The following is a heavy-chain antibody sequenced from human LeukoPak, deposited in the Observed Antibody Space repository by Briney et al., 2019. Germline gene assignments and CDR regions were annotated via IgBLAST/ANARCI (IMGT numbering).Heavy chain of an antibody. D-gene: IGHD1-26*01. CDR1: GFTFSTYG. CDR2: IKQDGSEK. J-gene: IGHJ4*02. CDR3: ARPPGDY. V-gene: IGHV3-7*01. Sequence: GGSLRLSCAASGFTFSTYGMSWVRQAPGKRLEWVANIKQDGSEKYYVDSVKGRFTISRDNAKNSLFLQMNSLRAEDTAVYYCARPPGDYWGQGTLVTVSS.